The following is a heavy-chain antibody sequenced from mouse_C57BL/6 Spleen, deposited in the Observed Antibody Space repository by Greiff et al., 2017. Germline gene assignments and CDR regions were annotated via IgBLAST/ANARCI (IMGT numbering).Heavy chain of an antibody. J-gene: IGHJ4*01. D-gene: IGHD2-4*01. Sequence: QVQLQQPGAELVRPGSSVKLSCKASGYTFTSYWMHWVKQRPIQGLEWIGNIDPTDSETHYNQKFKDKATLTVDKSSSTAYMQLSSLTSEDSAVYYCASYEYDGAMDYWGQGTSVTVSS. CDR3: ASYEYDGAMDY. CDR1: GYTFTSYW. V-gene: IGHV1-52*01. CDR2: IDPTDSET.